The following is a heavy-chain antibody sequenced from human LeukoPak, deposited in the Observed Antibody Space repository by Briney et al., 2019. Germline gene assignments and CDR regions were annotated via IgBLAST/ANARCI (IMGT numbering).Heavy chain of an antibody. CDR3: ARRTGWVGELYHYYYMDV. J-gene: IGHJ6*03. Sequence: GASVKVSCKASGYTFTSYDINWVRQATGQGLEWMGWMNPNSGNTGYAQKFQGRVTMTRNTSISTAYMELSSLRSEDTAVYYCARRTGWVGELYHYYYMDVWGKGTTVTVSS. CDR2: MNPNSGNT. V-gene: IGHV1-8*01. CDR1: GYTFTSYD. D-gene: IGHD3-10*01.